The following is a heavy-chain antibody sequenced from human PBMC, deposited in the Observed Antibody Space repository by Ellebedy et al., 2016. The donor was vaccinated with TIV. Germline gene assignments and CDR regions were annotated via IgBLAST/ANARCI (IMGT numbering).Heavy chain of an antibody. D-gene: IGHD6-13*01. CDR3: AHRRYSGSWSNSEFNY. Sequence: SGPTLVKPTQTLTLTCTFSGFSLSTSGVGVGWIRQPPGKALEWLALIYWDDDKRYSPSLKSRLTITKDPSKNQVVLTMTSMDPVDTAIYYCAHRRYSGSWSNSEFNYWGQGSLVTVSS. CDR1: GFSLSTSGVG. J-gene: IGHJ4*02. V-gene: IGHV2-5*02. CDR2: IYWDDDK.